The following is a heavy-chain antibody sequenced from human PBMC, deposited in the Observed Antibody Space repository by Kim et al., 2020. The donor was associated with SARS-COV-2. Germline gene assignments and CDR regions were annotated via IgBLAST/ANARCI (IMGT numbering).Heavy chain of an antibody. V-gene: IGHV4-34*01. CDR1: GGSFSGYY. D-gene: IGHD6-19*01. CDR2: INHSGST. J-gene: IGHJ3*02. CDR3: ARGRYSSGWYEKRAFDI. Sequence: SETLSLTCAVYGGSFSGYYWSWIRQPPGKGLEWIGEINHSGSTNYNPSLKSRVTISVDTSKNQFSLKLSSVTAADTAVYYCARGRYSSGWYEKRAFDIWGQGTMVTVSS.